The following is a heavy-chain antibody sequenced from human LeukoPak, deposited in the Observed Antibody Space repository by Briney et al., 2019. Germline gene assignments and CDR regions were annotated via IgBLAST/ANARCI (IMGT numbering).Heavy chain of an antibody. V-gene: IGHV4-59*12. CDR2: IYYSGST. J-gene: IGHJ6*02. CDR3: ARDTVVVPAARHYYGMDV. Sequence: SETLSLTCTVSGGSISSYYWSWIRQPPGKGLEWIGYIYYSGSTNYNPSLKSRVTISVDTSKNQFSLKLSSVTAADTAVYYCARDTVVVPAARHYYGMDVWGQGTTVTVSS. CDR1: GGSISSYY. D-gene: IGHD2-2*01.